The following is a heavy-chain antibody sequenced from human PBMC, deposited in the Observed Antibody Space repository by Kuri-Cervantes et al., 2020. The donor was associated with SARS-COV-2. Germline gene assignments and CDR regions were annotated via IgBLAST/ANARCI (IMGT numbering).Heavy chain of an antibody. CDR3: AKDPTRSFSGYDRFDY. D-gene: IGHD5-12*01. CDR2: ISSSSSYI. CDR1: GFTFSSYS. J-gene: IGHJ4*02. Sequence: GGSLRLSCAASGFTFSSYSMNWVRQAPGKGLGWVSSISSSSSYIYYADSVKGRFTISRDNAKNSLYLQMNSLRAEDTAVYYCAKDPTRSFSGYDRFDYWGQGTLVTVSS. V-gene: IGHV3-21*01.